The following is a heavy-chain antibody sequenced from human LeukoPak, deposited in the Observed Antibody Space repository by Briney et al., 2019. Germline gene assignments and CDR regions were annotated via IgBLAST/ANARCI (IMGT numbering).Heavy chain of an antibody. V-gene: IGHV3-23*01. Sequence: GGSLRLSCAASGFTFSSYGMSWVRQAPGKGLEWVSAISGSGGSTYYADSVKGRFTISRDNSENTLYLQMNSLRAEDTAVYYCARGPTYYYYYYMDVWGKGTTVTISS. CDR2: ISGSGGST. J-gene: IGHJ6*03. D-gene: IGHD3-10*01. CDR1: GFTFSSYG. CDR3: ARGPTYYYYYYMDV.